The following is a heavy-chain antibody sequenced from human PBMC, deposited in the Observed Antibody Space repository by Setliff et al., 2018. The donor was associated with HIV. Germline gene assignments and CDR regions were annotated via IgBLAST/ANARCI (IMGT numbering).Heavy chain of an antibody. J-gene: IGHJ3*02. CDR3: AKDGDYSNWDYDAFDI. D-gene: IGHD1-7*01. CDR2: IPGGGT. V-gene: IGHV3-74*01. Sequence: GGSLRLSCVASGFTFSSYWMHWVRQAPGKGLVWDSRIPGGGTDYADSVEGRFTISRDNAKNTVDLQMNSLRAEDTAVYYCAKDGDYSNWDYDAFDIWGQGTMVTVSS. CDR1: GFTFSSYW.